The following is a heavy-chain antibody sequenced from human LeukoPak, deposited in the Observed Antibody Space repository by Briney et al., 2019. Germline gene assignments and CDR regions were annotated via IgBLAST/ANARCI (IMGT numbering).Heavy chain of an antibody. CDR2: IKQNGSEK. J-gene: IGHJ4*02. Sequence: PGGSLRLSCAASGFTFSSYAMSWVRQAPGKGLEWVANIKQNGSEKYYVDSVKGRFTISRDNAKNSLYLQMNSLRAEDTAVYYCARDWDYWGQGTLVTVSS. CDR1: GFTFSSYA. CDR3: ARDWDY. V-gene: IGHV3-7*01.